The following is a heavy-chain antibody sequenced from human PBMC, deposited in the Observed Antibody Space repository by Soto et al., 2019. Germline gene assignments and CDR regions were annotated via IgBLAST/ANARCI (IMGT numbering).Heavy chain of an antibody. CDR1: GHSFTDYW. CDR2: IDPSDSYT. Sequence: EVQLVQSGAEVKKPGESLRISCKASGHSFTDYWISWVRQMPGKGLEWMARIDPSDSYTNYSPSFQGHVTIPAAKSLNPAFLKWSSLKASDSAMDYCARLRLIGGKKGGGYYGMDVWGQGTTVTVSS. J-gene: IGHJ6*02. V-gene: IGHV5-10-1*01. CDR3: ARLRLIGGKKGGGYYGMDV. D-gene: IGHD3-16*01.